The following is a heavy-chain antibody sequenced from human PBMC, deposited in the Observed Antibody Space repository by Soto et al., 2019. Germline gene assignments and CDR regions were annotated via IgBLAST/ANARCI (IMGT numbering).Heavy chain of an antibody. Sequence: GGSLRLSCAASGFTLSSTGMHWVRQAPGKGLGWEAFIWFDGSDNYYADSVKGRFTISRDNSKNTLYLQMNSLRAEDTAVYYCARDRYPNYPPDAFDIWGQGTLVTVSS. J-gene: IGHJ3*02. CDR1: GFTLSSTG. D-gene: IGHD4-4*01. V-gene: IGHV3-33*01. CDR3: ARDRYPNYPPDAFDI. CDR2: IWFDGSDN.